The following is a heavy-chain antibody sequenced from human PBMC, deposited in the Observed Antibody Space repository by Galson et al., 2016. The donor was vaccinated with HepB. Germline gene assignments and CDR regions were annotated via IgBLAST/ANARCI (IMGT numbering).Heavy chain of an antibody. V-gene: IGHV3-66*01. Sequence: SLRLSCAVSGFNVGNNYMSWVRQAPGKGLEWVSLIYSGGGTDYADSVKGRFTISRDSFRNTVYLQMNSLRAEDTAVYYCATGNHLRGHYWGQGTLVTVSS. J-gene: IGHJ4*02. CDR2: IYSGGGT. CDR3: ATGNHLRGHY. CDR1: GFNVGNNY. D-gene: IGHD1-14*01.